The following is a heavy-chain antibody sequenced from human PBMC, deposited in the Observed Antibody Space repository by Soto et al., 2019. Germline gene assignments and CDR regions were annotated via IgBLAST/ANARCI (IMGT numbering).Heavy chain of an antibody. J-gene: IGHJ4*02. CDR3: ARSPASLLWFGDKGANYFDY. D-gene: IGHD3-10*01. CDR1: GYTFTGYY. CDR2: INPNSGGT. Sequence: ASVKVSCKASGYTFTGYYMHWVRQAPGQGLEWMGWINPNSGGTNYAQKFQGWVTMTRDTSISTAYMELSRLRSYDTAVYYCARSPASLLWFGDKGANYFDYWGQGTLVTVSS. V-gene: IGHV1-2*04.